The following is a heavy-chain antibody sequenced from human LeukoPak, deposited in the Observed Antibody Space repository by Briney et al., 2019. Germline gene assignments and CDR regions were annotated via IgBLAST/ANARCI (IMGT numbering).Heavy chain of an antibody. CDR3: ARGGQVLRFLEWLPRPPYYMDV. Sequence: SETLSLTCAVYGGSFSGYYWSWIRQPPGKGLEWIGEINHSGSTNYNPSLKSRVTISVDTSKNQFSLKLGSVTAADTAVYYCARGGQVLRFLEWLPRPPYYMDVWGKGTTVTVSS. CDR1: GGSFSGYY. J-gene: IGHJ6*03. CDR2: INHSGST. V-gene: IGHV4-34*01. D-gene: IGHD3-3*01.